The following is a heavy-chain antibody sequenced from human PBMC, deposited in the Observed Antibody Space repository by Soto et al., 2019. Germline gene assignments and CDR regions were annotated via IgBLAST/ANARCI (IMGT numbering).Heavy chain of an antibody. CDR2: ISGSGDST. D-gene: IGHD1-1*01. Sequence: PGGSLRLSCAASGFTFSSFAMSWVRQAPGKGLEWVYGISGSGDSTYYGDSVKGRFTISRANPKSTLYLQMNSLRAEDTAVYYGAKGTGTIGIWFDPWGQGTLVTVSS. V-gene: IGHV3-23*01. CDR1: GFTFSSFA. J-gene: IGHJ5*02. CDR3: AKGTGTIGIWFDP.